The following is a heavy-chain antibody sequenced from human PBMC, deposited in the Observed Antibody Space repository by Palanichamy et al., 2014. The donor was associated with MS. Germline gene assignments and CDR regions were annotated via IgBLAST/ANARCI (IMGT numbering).Heavy chain of an antibody. D-gene: IGHD2/OR15-2a*01. Sequence: EVQLVESGGGLIQPGGSLRLSCAASGFSVSDNYMTWVRQAPGKGLEWVSVIYTVGTTFYADSVKGRFTISRDNSENTLYLQMNDLRVEDTALYYCARGGTYMYGNTYFDFWGQGILVTVSS. CDR1: GFSVSDNY. CDR2: IYTVGTT. J-gene: IGHJ4*02. V-gene: IGHV3-53*01. CDR3: ARGGTYMYGNTYFDF.